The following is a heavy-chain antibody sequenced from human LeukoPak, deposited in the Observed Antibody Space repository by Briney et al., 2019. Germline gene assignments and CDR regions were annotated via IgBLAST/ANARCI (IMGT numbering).Heavy chain of an antibody. J-gene: IGHJ4*02. CDR1: GGSISSYY. Sequence: SETLSLICTVSGGSISSYYWSWIRQPPGKGLEWIGYIYYSGSTNYNPSLKSRVTISVDTSKNQFSLKLSSVTAADTAVYYCARGAIAVAGQFDYWGQGTLVTVSS. CDR3: ARGAIAVAGQFDY. V-gene: IGHV4-59*12. D-gene: IGHD6-19*01. CDR2: IYYSGST.